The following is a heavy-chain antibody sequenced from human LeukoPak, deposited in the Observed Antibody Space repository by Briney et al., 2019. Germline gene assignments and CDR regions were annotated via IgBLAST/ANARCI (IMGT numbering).Heavy chain of an antibody. CDR1: GYTFTSYG. J-gene: IGHJ4*02. CDR3: ARERGGDGSGWYFDY. CDR2: ISAYNGNT. V-gene: IGHV1-18*04. D-gene: IGHD6-19*01. Sequence: GASVKVSCKASGYTFTSYGISWVRQAPGQGLEWMGWISAYNGNTNYAQKLQGRVTMTTDTSTSTAYMELRSLRSDDTAVYYCARERGGDGSGWYFDYWGQGTLVTVST.